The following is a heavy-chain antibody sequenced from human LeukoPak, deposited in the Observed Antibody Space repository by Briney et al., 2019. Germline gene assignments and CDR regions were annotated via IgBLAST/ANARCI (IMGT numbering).Heavy chain of an antibody. J-gene: IGHJ4*02. CDR3: ARVSGYCSSTSCISADY. D-gene: IGHD2-2*01. V-gene: IGHV1-2*02. Sequence: ASVKVSRKASGYTFTCYYMHWVRQAPGQGLEWMGWINPNSGGTNYAQKFQGRVTMSRDTSISTAYMELSRLRSDDTAVYYCARVSGYCSSTSCISADYWGQGTLVTVSS. CDR1: GYTFTCYY. CDR2: INPNSGGT.